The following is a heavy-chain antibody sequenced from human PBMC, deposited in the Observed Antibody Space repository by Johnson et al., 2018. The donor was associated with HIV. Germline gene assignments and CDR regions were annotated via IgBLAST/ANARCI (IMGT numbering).Heavy chain of an antibody. CDR1: EFTFSNYA. Sequence: QEQLVESGGGVVQPGRSLKLSCAASEFTFSNYAMHWVRQAPGKGLEWVAVISYDGSSKYYADSVKGRFTISRDNSKNTLNLQMNSLRPEDTAVYYCAKGMGLSIGELSDAFHFWGLGTVVTVSS. CDR2: ISYDGSSK. CDR3: AKGMGLSIGELSDAFHF. J-gene: IGHJ3*01. V-gene: IGHV3-30-3*01. D-gene: IGHD3-10*01.